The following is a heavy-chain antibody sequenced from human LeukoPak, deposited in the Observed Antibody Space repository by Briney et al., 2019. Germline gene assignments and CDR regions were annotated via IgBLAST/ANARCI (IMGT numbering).Heavy chain of an antibody. Sequence: ASVKVSCKASGYTFTSYDMHWVRQAPGHGLEWMGIINPSGDSTSYAQKFQGRVTMTRDTSTSTVYMELSSLRSEDTAVYYCASVLYCGADCYSGRYFFDYWGQGTLVTVSS. CDR1: GYTFTSYD. CDR3: ASVLYCGADCYSGRYFFDY. CDR2: INPSGDST. J-gene: IGHJ4*02. V-gene: IGHV1-46*01. D-gene: IGHD2-21*02.